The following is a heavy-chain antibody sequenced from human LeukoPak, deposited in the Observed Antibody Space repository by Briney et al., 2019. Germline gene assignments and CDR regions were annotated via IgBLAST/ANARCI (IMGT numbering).Heavy chain of an antibody. V-gene: IGHV3-21*01. D-gene: IGHD1-26*01. CDR1: GFTFSSYS. CDR2: ISSSSSYI. J-gene: IGHJ4*02. CDR3: VRDPSGSHLVLY. Sequence: GGSLRLSCAASGFTFSSYSMNWVRQAPGKGLEWVSSISSSSSYIYYADSVKGRFTISRDNAKNSLYLQMNSLRAEDTAVYYCVRDPSGSHLVLYWGQGTLATVSS.